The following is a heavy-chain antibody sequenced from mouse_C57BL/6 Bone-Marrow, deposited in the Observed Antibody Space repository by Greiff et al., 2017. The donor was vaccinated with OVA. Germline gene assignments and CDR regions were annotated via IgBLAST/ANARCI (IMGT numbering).Heavy chain of an antibody. V-gene: IGHV1-55*01. CDR1: GYTFTSYW. J-gene: IGHJ2*01. Sequence: QVQLQQPGAELVKPGASVKMSCKASGYTFTSYWITWVKQRPGQGLEWIGDIYPGSGSTNYNEKFKSTATLTVDTSSSTDYMQLSSLTSEDSAVYYCESGGTHYFDYWGQGTTLTVSS. D-gene: IGHD3-3*01. CDR2: IYPGSGST. CDR3: ESGGTHYFDY.